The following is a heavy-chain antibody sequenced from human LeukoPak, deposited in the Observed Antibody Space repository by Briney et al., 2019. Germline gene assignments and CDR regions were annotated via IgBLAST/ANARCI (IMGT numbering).Heavy chain of an antibody. D-gene: IGHD6-19*01. J-gene: IGHJ4*02. CDR2: IYTNENT. CDR1: GGSISTYY. V-gene: IGHV4-4*07. Sequence: SETLSLTCTVSGGSISTYYWNWIRQPAGKGLEWIGRIYTNENTFFNPSLKSRVTISVDTSKNQFSLKLSSVTAADTAVYYCARQQWLVHYFDYWGQGTLVTVSS. CDR3: ARQQWLVHYFDY.